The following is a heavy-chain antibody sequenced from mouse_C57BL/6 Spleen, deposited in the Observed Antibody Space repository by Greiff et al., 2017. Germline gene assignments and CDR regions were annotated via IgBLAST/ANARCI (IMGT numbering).Heavy chain of an antibody. J-gene: IGHJ3*01. CDR1: GYSITSGYD. Sequence: EVKLQESGPGMVKPSQSLSLTCTVTGYSITSGYDWHWIRHFPGNKLEWMGYISYSGSTNYNPSLKSRISITHDTSKNHFFLKLNSVTTEDTATYYCARVGDGYSFAYWGQGTLVTVSA. CDR3: ARVGDGYSFAY. D-gene: IGHD2-3*01. V-gene: IGHV3-1*01. CDR2: ISYSGST.